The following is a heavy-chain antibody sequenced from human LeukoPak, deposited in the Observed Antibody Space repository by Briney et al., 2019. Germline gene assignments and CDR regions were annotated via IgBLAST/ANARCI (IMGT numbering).Heavy chain of an antibody. CDR3: ARGPANVYGDYLSAVDM. J-gene: IGHJ3*02. CDR2: IYHSGST. V-gene: IGHV4-4*02. Sequence: PSGTLSLTCAVSGGSISSNHCWTWVRQPPGKGLEWIGEIYHSGSTNYNPSLKSRVTISVDKSKDQFSLKLYSVIAADTAVYYCARGPANVYGDYLSAVDMWGQGTMVTVSS. CDR1: GGSISSNHC. D-gene: IGHD4-17*01.